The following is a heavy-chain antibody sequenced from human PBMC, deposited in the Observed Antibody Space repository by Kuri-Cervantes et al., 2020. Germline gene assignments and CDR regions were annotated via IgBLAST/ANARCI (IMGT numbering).Heavy chain of an antibody. CDR2: IIPIFGTA. CDR3: ARELGYCTGGVCP. CDR1: GGTFSSYA. V-gene: IGHV1-69*06. J-gene: IGHJ5*02. D-gene: IGHD2-8*02. Sequence: SVKVSCKASGGTFSSYAISWVRQAPGQGLEWMGGIIPIFGTANYAQKFQGRVTITADKSTSTAYMELSRLRAEDTAVYYCARELGYCTGGVCPWGQGTLVTVSS.